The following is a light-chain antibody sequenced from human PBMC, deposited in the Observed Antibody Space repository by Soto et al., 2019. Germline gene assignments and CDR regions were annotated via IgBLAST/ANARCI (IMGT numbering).Light chain of an antibody. CDR3: QQYGSSPWT. V-gene: IGKV3-20*01. J-gene: IGKJ1*01. CDR1: QSVTSSY. CDR2: GAS. Sequence: EIVLTQSPGTLSLSPGERATLSCRASQSVTSSYLAWHQQKPGQAPRLLIVGASTRATGIPDRFSGSGSGTDFTLTISRLEPEDFAVYYCQQYGSSPWTFGQGTKVDIK.